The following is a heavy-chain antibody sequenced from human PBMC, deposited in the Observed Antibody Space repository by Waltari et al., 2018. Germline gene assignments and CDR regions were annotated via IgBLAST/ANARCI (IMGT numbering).Heavy chain of an antibody. CDR2: IIPIFGTA. D-gene: IGHD3-22*01. J-gene: IGHJ3*02. V-gene: IGHV1-69*01. CDR1: GGPFSSYA. Sequence: QVQLVQSGAEVKKPGSSVKVSCKASGGPFSSYAISWVRQAPGQGLEWMGGIIPIFGTANYAQKFQGRVTITADESTSTAYMELSSLRSEDTAVYYCARAGITMIVVVTQGAFDIWGQGTMVTVSS. CDR3: ARAGITMIVVVTQGAFDI.